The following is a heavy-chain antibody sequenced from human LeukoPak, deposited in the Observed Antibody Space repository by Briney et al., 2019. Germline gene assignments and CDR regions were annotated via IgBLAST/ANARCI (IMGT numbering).Heavy chain of an antibody. CDR2: IIPIFGIA. CDR3: AREITMVRGVQNWFDP. V-gene: IGHV1-69*04. J-gene: IGHJ5*02. Sequence: ASVKVSCKASGGTFSSYAISWVRQAPGQGLEWMGRIIPIFGIANYAQKFQGRVTITADKSTRTAYMELSSLRSEDRAVYYCAREITMVRGVQNWFDPWGQGTLVTVSS. D-gene: IGHD3-10*01. CDR1: GGTFSSYA.